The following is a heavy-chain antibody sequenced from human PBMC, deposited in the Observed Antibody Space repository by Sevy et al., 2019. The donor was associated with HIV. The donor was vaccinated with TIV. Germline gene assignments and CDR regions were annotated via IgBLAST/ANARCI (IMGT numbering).Heavy chain of an antibody. D-gene: IGHD2-2*03. Sequence: ASVKVSCKASGYTFTGYYMHWVRQAPGQGLEWMGWINPNSGGTNYSQKFQGRDTMTRDTSISTAYMELSRLRSDDTAVYYCAREVVDIVVVPAARGRNWFDPWGQGTLVTVSS. CDR2: INPNSGGT. J-gene: IGHJ5*02. V-gene: IGHV1-2*02. CDR3: AREVVDIVVVPAARGRNWFDP. CDR1: GYTFTGYY.